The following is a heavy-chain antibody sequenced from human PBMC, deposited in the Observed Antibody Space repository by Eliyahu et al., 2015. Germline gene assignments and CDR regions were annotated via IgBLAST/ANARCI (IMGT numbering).Heavy chain of an antibody. Sequence: EVQLVESGGGLVQPGGSLRLSCVASGFTSSRYWMHWVRQAPGKGLVWVSRINTDATTTNYADSVKGRFTISRDNAKNTLYLQMNNLRAEDTAVYYCAREGERDAFDIWGQGTMVTVSS. CDR1: GFTSSRYW. CDR2: INTDATTT. J-gene: IGHJ3*02. V-gene: IGHV3-74*01. CDR3: AREGERDAFDI. D-gene: IGHD1-1*01.